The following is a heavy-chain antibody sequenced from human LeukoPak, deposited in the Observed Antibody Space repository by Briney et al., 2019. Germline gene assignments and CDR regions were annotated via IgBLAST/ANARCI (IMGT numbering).Heavy chain of an antibody. CDR1: GFTFSSYA. D-gene: IGHD2-8*01. Sequence: GGSLRLSCAASGFTFSSYAVSWVRQAPGKGLEWVSSISGSGGSTYSADSVKGRSTISRDNSKNTLYLQMNSLRAEDTALYYCAKDRSCTNDICHGDFDYWGQGTLVTVSS. CDR2: ISGSGGST. J-gene: IGHJ4*02. CDR3: AKDRSCTNDICHGDFDY. V-gene: IGHV3-23*01.